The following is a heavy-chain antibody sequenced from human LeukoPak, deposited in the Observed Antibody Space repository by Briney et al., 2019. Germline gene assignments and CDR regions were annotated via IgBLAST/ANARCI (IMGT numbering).Heavy chain of an antibody. J-gene: IGHJ4*02. CDR2: ISSSGSTI. Sequence: GRSLRLSCAASGFTFSSYEMNWVRQAPGKGLEWVSYISSSGSTIYYADSVKGRFTISRDNAKNSLYLQMNSLRAEDTAVYYCARETYYGDYEDYWGQGTLVTVSS. CDR1: GFTFSSYE. D-gene: IGHD4-17*01. V-gene: IGHV3-48*03. CDR3: ARETYYGDYEDY.